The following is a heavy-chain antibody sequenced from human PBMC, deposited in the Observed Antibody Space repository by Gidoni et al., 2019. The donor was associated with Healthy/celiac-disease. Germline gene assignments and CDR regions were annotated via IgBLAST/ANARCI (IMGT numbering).Heavy chain of an antibody. CDR2: IIPILGIA. Sequence: QVQLVQSGAEVKKPGSSVKVSCKASGGTFSSYAISWVRQAPGQGLEWMGRIIPILGIANYAQKFQGRVTITADKSTSTAYMELSSLRSEDTAVYYCARDFGAKRAVTTKGAGYYGMDVWGQGTTVTVSS. V-gene: IGHV1-69*04. J-gene: IGHJ6*02. D-gene: IGHD4-4*01. CDR3: ARDFGAKRAVTTKGAGYYGMDV. CDR1: GGTFSSYA.